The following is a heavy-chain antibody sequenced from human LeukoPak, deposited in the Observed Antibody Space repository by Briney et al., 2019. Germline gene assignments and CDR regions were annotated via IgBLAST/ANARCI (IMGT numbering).Heavy chain of an antibody. CDR2: IIPILGVA. Sequence: ASVNVSCKASGGTFNNFAINWVRQAPGQGLEWMGRIIPILGVANHTQNFQGRVMITADKSTSTTYLELSSLRSDDTAVYYCARRYCSGGSCYFDYWGQGTLVTVSS. V-gene: IGHV1-69*04. CDR3: ARRYCSGGSCYFDY. CDR1: GGTFNNFA. J-gene: IGHJ4*02. D-gene: IGHD2-15*01.